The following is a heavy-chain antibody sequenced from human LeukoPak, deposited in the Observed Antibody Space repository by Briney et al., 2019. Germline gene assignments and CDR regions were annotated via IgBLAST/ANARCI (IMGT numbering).Heavy chain of an antibody. J-gene: IGHJ4*02. V-gene: IGHV4-59*12. CDR2: ISYPGST. D-gene: IGHD4-17*01. CDR3: ARYGDYKFSSSSFDY. CDR1: GGSISSYY. Sequence: SETLSLTCTVSGGSISSYYWSWIRQPPGKGLDWIGYISYPGSTNYNPSLNSRVTISIDTSKNQFSLKLSSVTAADTAVYYCARYGDYKFSSSSFDYWGQGTLVTVSS.